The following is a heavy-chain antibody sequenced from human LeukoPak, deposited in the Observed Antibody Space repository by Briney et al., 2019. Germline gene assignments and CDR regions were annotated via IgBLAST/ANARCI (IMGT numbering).Heavy chain of an antibody. CDR3: ARGNGYQLPSGVGAFDI. D-gene: IGHD2-2*01. J-gene: IGHJ3*02. Sequence: PSETLSLTSTVYGGSISSGGYYWSWIRQHPGKGLEWIGYIYYSGSTYYNPSLKSRVTISVDTSKNQFSLKLSSVTAADTAVYYCARGNGYQLPSGVGAFDIWGQGTMVTVSS. CDR2: IYYSGST. V-gene: IGHV4-31*03. CDR1: GGSISSGGYY.